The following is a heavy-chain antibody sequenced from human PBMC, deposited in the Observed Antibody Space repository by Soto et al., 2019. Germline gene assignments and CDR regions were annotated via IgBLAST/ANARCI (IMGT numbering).Heavy chain of an antibody. CDR2: IYHSGAT. Sequence: QVLLQESGPGLVKPSGTLSLTCAVSSGSISSSNWWSWDRQPPGQGLERIEAIYHSGATNYNPSLKSRVPISVDKSKDHFSLELSSVTAADTAGYYCASLIAVANYWGQGTLVTVSS. CDR1: SGSISSSNW. D-gene: IGHD6-19*01. V-gene: IGHV4-4*02. CDR3: ASLIAVANY. J-gene: IGHJ4*02.